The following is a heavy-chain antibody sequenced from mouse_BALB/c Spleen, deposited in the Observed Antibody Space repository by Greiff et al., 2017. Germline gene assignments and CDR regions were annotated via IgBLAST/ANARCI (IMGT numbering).Heavy chain of an antibody. Sequence: VQLQESGPGLVAPSQSLSITCTVSGFSLTRYDISWIRQPPGKGLEWLGVIWTGGGTNYNSAFMSRLSISKDNSKSQVFLKMNSLQTDDTAIYYCARMEPNYYAMDYWGQGTSVTVSS. CDR2: IWTGGGT. J-gene: IGHJ4*01. V-gene: IGHV2-9-2*01. CDR3: ARMEPNYYAMDY. CDR1: GFSLTRYD.